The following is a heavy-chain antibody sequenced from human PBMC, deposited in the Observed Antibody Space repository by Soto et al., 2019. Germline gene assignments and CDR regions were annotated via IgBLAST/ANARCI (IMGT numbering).Heavy chain of an antibody. CDR2: ISAYNDNT. CDR1: GYTFTSYG. D-gene: IGHD6-19*01. V-gene: IGHV1-18*01. CDR3: ARDHTEWLVHCDD. Sequence: QVQLVQSGAEVKKPGASVKVSCKASGYTFTSYGISWVRQPPGQGLDWMGWISAYNDNTNYAQKFQGRVTMTTDTSTSTGYMELRSLRSDDTAVYYCARDHTEWLVHCDDWGQGTLVTVSS. J-gene: IGHJ4*02.